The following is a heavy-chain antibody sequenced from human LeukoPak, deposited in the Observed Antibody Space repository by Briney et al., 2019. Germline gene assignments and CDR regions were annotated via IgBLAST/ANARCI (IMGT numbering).Heavy chain of an antibody. J-gene: IGHJ4*02. Sequence: SETLSLTCTASGGSINGYYWSWIRQPAGKGLEWIGRIYNSESINYNPSLKSRVTMSIDTSKNQFSLKLNSVTAADTAVYYCARDIGAGSTSFIPADYWGQGTLVTVSS. V-gene: IGHV4-4*07. CDR2: IYNSESI. CDR3: ARDIGAGSTSFIPADY. CDR1: GGSINGYY. D-gene: IGHD2-2*01.